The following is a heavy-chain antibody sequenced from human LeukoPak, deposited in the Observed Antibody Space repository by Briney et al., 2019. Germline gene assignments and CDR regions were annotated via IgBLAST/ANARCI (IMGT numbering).Heavy chain of an antibody. J-gene: IGHJ4*02. V-gene: IGHV5-51*01. Sequence: GESLKISCKGSGYTFTSFWIAWVRQMPGKGLEYMGIIYPTDSTTTYSPSFQGQVTMSVDKSINTAYLQWSSLNASDTAMYYCARRGGAADFDYWGQGTLVTVSS. D-gene: IGHD3-16*01. CDR1: GYTFTSFW. CDR3: ARRGGAADFDY. CDR2: IYPTDSTT.